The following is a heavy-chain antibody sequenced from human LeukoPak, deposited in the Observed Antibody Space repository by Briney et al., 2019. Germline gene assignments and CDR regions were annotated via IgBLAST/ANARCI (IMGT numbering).Heavy chain of an antibody. CDR1: GFSLSTSGVG. D-gene: IGHD2-2*01. Sequence: SGPTLVNPTQTLTLTCTFSGFSLSTSGVGVGWIRQPPGKALEWLALIYWDDDKRYSPSLKSRLTITKDTSKNQVVLTMTNMDPVDTATYYCARRDLGYCSSTSCYDFGYWGQGTLVTVSS. CDR2: IYWDDDK. V-gene: IGHV2-5*02. CDR3: ARRDLGYCSSTSCYDFGY. J-gene: IGHJ4*02.